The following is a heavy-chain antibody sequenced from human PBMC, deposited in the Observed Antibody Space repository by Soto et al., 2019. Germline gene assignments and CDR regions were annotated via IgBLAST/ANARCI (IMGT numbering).Heavy chain of an antibody. D-gene: IGHD6-19*01. CDR2: ISYDGSNK. V-gene: IGHV3-30-3*01. J-gene: IGHJ6*02. CDR3: AASTDSSGWPTAYYYGMDV. Sequence: QVQLVESGGGVVQPGRSLRLSCAASGFTFSSYAMHWVRQAPGKGLERVAVISYDGSNKYYADSVKGRFTISRDNSKNTLYLQMNSLRAEDTAVYYCAASTDSSGWPTAYYYGMDVWGQGTTVTVSS. CDR1: GFTFSSYA.